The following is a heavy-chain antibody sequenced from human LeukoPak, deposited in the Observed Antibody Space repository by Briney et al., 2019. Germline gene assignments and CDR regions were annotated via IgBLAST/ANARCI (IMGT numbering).Heavy chain of an antibody. J-gene: IGHJ4*02. D-gene: IGHD3-3*01. CDR1: GGSISSGGYS. CDR3: ARVYYDFWRFDY. CDR2: IYHSGST. V-gene: IGHV4-30-2*01. Sequence: PSQTLSLTCAVSGGSISSGGYSWSWIRQPPGKGLEWIGYIYHSGSTYYNPSLKGRVTIAVDRSKNQFSLKLSSVTAADTAVYYCARVYYDFWRFDYWGQGTLVTVSS.